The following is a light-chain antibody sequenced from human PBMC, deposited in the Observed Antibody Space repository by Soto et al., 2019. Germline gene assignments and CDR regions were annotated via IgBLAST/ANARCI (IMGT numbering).Light chain of an antibody. CDR1: SSNVGGYNY. CDR3: SSYAGSNNFV. Sequence: QSALTQPPSASGSPGQTVTISCTGTSSNVGGYNYVSWYQQHPGKAPKLMIYEVSKRPSGVPDRFSGCKSGNTASLTVSGLQAEDEADYNCSSYAGSNNFVFGGGTKLTVL. J-gene: IGLJ2*01. CDR2: EVS. V-gene: IGLV2-8*01.